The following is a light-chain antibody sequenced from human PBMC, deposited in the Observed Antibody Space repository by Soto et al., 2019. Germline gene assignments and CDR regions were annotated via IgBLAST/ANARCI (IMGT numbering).Light chain of an antibody. CDR3: QHYNNWPLT. V-gene: IGKV1-33*01. Sequence: DIHMPQKPSSLSASIGDRVTITCQASQNINNYLNWYQQKPGRAPKLLIYEASNLEAGVPSRFRGSGSGTEFTLTISSLQSEDFALYYCQHYNNWPLTFGGGTNVDI. CDR1: QNINNY. CDR2: EAS. J-gene: IGKJ4*01.